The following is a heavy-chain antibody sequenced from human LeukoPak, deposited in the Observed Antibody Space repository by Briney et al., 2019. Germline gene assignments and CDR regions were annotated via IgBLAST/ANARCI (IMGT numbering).Heavy chain of an antibody. Sequence: ASVKVSCKASGYTFTGYYMNWVRQAPGQGLEWMGWINANSGATKYAQNFQGRVTMTRNTSISTAYMELSSLRSEDTAVYYCARGRRYYYDSSGYYTPYGNWGQGTLVTVSS. J-gene: IGHJ4*02. CDR3: ARGRRYYYDSSGYYTPYGN. CDR1: GYTFTGYY. D-gene: IGHD3-22*01. V-gene: IGHV1-2*02. CDR2: INANSGAT.